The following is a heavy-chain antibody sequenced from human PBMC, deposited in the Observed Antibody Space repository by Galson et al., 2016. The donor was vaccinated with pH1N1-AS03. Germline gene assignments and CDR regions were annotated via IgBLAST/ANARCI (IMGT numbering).Heavy chain of an antibody. V-gene: IGHV1-46*01. Sequence: SVKVPCKASEYTLTRYYMHWVRQAPGQGLEWMGIIDPSGGPTTYAPKFQGRITINTDTSTSTVYMELVSLRSEETAVYYCARRYYFDYWGQGTLVTVSS. CDR2: IDPSGGPT. CDR1: EYTLTRYY. D-gene: IGHD3-16*02. J-gene: IGHJ4*02. CDR3: ARRYYFDY.